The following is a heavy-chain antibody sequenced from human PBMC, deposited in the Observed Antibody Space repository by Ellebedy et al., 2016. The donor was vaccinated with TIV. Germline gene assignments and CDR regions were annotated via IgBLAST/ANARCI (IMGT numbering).Heavy chain of an antibody. D-gene: IGHD2-15*01. J-gene: IGHJ4*02. CDR3: ARNYCSGDNCYPSFAY. Sequence: GESLKISCAASGFTFRSYWMTWVRQAPGKGLEWVADIIQDGTGKHYVDSVKGRFTISRDNAKNSLYLQMNSLRADDTAVDYCARNYCSGDNCYPSFAYWGQGTLVTVSS. V-gene: IGHV3-7*03. CDR1: GFTFRSYW. CDR2: IIQDGTGK.